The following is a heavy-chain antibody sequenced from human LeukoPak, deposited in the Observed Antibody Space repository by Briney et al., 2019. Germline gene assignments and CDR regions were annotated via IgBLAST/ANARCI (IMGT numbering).Heavy chain of an antibody. CDR2: IYHSGST. CDR1: GASISSSNW. V-gene: IGHV4-4*02. J-gene: IGHJ4*02. Sequence: SETLSLTCAVSGASISSSNWWSWVRQPPGKGLERIGEIYHSGSTNYNPSLKSRVTISVDKSKNQFSLNLSSVTAADTAMYYCARIPGIAVATTLDYWGQGTLVTVSS. CDR3: ARIPGIAVATTLDY. D-gene: IGHD6-19*01.